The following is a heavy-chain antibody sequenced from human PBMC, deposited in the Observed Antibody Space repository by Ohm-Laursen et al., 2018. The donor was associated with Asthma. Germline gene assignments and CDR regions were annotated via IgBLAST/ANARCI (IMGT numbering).Heavy chain of an antibody. CDR2: TYYRSKWNN. CDR3: ARGFTYYYGSGSYYRNLNWFDP. Sequence: SQTLSLTWAISGDSVSSNSVTWTWIRQSPSRGLEWLGRTYYRSKWNNDYAPSLKSRIVINPDTSKNHFSLQLNSVTPEDTAVYYCARGFTYYYGSGSYYRNLNWFDPWGQGTLVTVSS. D-gene: IGHD3-10*01. CDR1: GDSVSSNSVT. J-gene: IGHJ5*02. V-gene: IGHV6-1*01.